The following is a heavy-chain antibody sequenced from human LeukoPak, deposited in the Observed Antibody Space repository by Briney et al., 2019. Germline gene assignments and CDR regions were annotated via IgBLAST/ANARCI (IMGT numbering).Heavy chain of an antibody. CDR3: ASPNSYDGSGYFQH. V-gene: IGHV3-21*01. D-gene: IGHD3-22*01. CDR2: ISSSSSYI. Sequence: GGSLRLSCAASGFTFSSYSMNWVRQAPGKGLEWVSSISSSSSYIYYADSVKGRFTISRDNAKNSLYLQMNSLRAEDTAVYYCASPNSYDGSGYFQHWGQGTLVTVSS. J-gene: IGHJ1*01. CDR1: GFTFSSYS.